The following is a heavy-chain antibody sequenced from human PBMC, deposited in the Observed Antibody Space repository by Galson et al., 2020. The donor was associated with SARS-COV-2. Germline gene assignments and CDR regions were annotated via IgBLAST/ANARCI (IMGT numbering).Heavy chain of an antibody. D-gene: IGHD1-1*01. CDR2: ISSTSTYI. V-gene: IGHV3-21*06. J-gene: IGHJ6*02. CDR3: ARDELEHSYNDGLDV. Sequence: GGSLRLSCAASGFTFSDYSMNWVRQAPGKGLEWVSSISSTSTYIYYADSVEGRFTISRDNAKNSLFLQMTSLRGEDTAIYYCARDELEHSYNDGLDVWGQGTSVTVSS. CDR1: GFTFSDYS.